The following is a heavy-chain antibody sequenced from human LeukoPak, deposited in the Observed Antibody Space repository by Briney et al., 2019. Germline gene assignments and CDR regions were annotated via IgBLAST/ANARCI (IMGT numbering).Heavy chain of an antibody. J-gene: IGHJ4*02. CDR1: GFTFSSYW. CDR2: ISSSSSYI. CDR3: AGLETVVPGY. V-gene: IGHV3-21*01. D-gene: IGHD4-23*01. Sequence: GGSLRLSCAASGFTFSSYWMSWVRQAPGKGLEWVSSISSSSSYIYYADSVKGRFTISRDNAKNSLYLQMNSLRAEDTAVYYCAGLETVVPGYWGQGTLVTVSS.